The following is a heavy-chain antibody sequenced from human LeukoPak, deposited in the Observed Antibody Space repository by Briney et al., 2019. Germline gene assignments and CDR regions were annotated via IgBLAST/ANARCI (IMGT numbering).Heavy chain of an antibody. CDR1: GYTFTGYY. J-gene: IGHJ4*02. D-gene: IGHD4-23*01. V-gene: IGHV1-2*02. Sequence: ASVKVSCKASGYTFTGYYMHWVRQAPGQGLEWMGWINPNSGGTNYAQKFQGRVTMTRDTSISTAYMELSRLRSDDTAVYYCARDVGGGSIVSFDYWGQGTLVTVSS. CDR2: INPNSGGT. CDR3: ARDVGGGSIVSFDY.